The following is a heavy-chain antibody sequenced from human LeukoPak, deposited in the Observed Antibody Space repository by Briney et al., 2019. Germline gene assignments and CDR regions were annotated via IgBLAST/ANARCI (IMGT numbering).Heavy chain of an antibody. J-gene: IGHJ5*02. CDR1: GGTFSSYA. V-gene: IGHV1-69*13. Sequence: SVKVSCKASGGTFSSYAISWVRQAPGQGLEWMGGIIPIFGTANYAQKFQDRVTITADESTSTAYMELSSLRSEDTAVYYCARDFFWSGFIGDWFDPWGQGTLVTVSS. CDR3: ARDFFWSGFIGDWFDP. D-gene: IGHD3-3*01. CDR2: IIPIFGTA.